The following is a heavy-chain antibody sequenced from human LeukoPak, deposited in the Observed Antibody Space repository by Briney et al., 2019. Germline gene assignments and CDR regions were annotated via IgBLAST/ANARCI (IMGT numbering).Heavy chain of an antibody. J-gene: IGHJ4*02. CDR3: ARMKGGNCSGGSCPLRVSYGHSFDY. CDR1: GGSISSSSYY. Sequence: SETLSLTCTVSGGSISSSSYYWGWIRQPPGKWLEWIGSIYYSGSTYYNPSLKSGVTISVDTSKNQFSLKLSSVTAADTAVYYCARMKGGNCSGGSCPLRVSYGHSFDYWGQGTLVTVSS. CDR2: IYYSGST. V-gene: IGHV4-39*01. D-gene: IGHD2-15*01.